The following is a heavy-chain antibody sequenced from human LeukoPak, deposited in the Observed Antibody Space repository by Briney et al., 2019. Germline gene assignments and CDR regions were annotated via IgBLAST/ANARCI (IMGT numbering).Heavy chain of an antibody. Sequence: PGTSLRLSCVASGFPFTSYGMNWVRQAPGKGLEWVAVISYDGTNKFYVDSVRGRITISRDNSKYTLYLQMDSLRAEDTAVYYCAKDGYYNSGTFPDYWGQGTLVTVSS. CDR1: GFPFTSYG. V-gene: IGHV3-30*18. J-gene: IGHJ4*02. D-gene: IGHD3-10*01. CDR3: AKDGYYNSGTFPDY. CDR2: ISYDGTNK.